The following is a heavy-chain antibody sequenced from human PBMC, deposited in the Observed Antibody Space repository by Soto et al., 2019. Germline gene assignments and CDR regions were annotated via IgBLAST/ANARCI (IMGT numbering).Heavy chain of an antibody. CDR1: GFTFSSYG. J-gene: IGHJ5*02. D-gene: IGHD6-13*01. Sequence: QVQLVESGGGVVQPGRSLRLSCAASGFTFSSYGMHWVRQAPGKGLEWVAVIWYDGSNKYYADSVKGRFTISRDNSKNTLYLQMNSLRAEDTAVYYCARDVMIAAAGNWFDPWGQGTLVTVSS. CDR3: ARDVMIAAAGNWFDP. V-gene: IGHV3-33*01. CDR2: IWYDGSNK.